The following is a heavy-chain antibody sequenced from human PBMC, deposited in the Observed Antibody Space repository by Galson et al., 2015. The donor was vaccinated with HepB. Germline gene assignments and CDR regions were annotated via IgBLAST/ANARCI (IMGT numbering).Heavy chain of an antibody. J-gene: IGHJ5*02. D-gene: IGHD2-2*02. CDR3: ARGCSSTSCYTRSRGWIGP. V-gene: IGHV3-48*02. Sequence: SLRLSCAASGFTFSSYSMNWVRQAPGKGLEWVSYISSSSSTIYYADSVKGRFTISRDNAKNSLYLQMNSLRDEDTAVYYCARGCSSTSCYTRSRGWIGPWGQGCLVAVYS. CDR2: ISSSSSTI. CDR1: GFTFSSYS.